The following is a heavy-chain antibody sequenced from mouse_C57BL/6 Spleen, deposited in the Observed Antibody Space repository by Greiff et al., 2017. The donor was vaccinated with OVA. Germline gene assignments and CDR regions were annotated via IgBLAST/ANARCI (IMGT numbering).Heavy chain of an antibody. CDR3: ARSPYYGSSLFDY. J-gene: IGHJ2*01. V-gene: IGHV1-64*01. D-gene: IGHD1-1*01. Sequence: QVQLQQPGAELVKPGASVKLSCKASGYTFTSYWMHWVKQRPGQGLEWIGMIHPNSGSTNYNEKFKSKATLTVAKSSSTAYMQLSSLTSEDSAVYYCARSPYYGSSLFDYWGQGTTLTVSS. CDR2: IHPNSGST. CDR1: GYTFTSYW.